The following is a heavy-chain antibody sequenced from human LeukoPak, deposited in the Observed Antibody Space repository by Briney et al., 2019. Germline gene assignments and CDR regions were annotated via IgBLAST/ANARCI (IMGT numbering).Heavy chain of an antibody. Sequence: SETLSLTCTVSGGSISIYYWSWIRQPPGKGLEWIGYIYYSGSTNYNPSLKSRVTISVDTSKNQFSLKLSSVTAADSAVYYCARALHYYDSSGSYYYYMDVWGKGTTVTVSS. CDR1: GGSISIYY. CDR2: IYYSGST. V-gene: IGHV4-59*01. J-gene: IGHJ6*03. CDR3: ARALHYYDSSGSYYYYMDV. D-gene: IGHD3-22*01.